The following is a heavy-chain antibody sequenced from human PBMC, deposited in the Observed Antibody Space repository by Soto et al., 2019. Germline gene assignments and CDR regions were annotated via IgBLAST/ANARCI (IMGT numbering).Heavy chain of an antibody. CDR3: ARLDLAYYGLDV. CDR2: IFYAGDT. D-gene: IGHD3-9*01. J-gene: IGHJ6*02. Sequence: QLQLQESGPGLVKPSATLSLTCSVSGASISSKSYSWAWIRQPPGKGLEWIGNIFYAGDTYYNPSLESRLTISVDLSQNQFSLRLSSVTAADTALYYCARLDLAYYGLDVWGQGATVLVSS. CDR1: GASISSKSYS. V-gene: IGHV4-39*01.